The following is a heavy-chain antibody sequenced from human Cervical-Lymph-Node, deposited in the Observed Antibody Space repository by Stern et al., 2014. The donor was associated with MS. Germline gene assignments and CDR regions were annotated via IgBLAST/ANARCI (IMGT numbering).Heavy chain of an antibody. CDR2: TYYRSKWYN. V-gene: IGHV6-1*01. CDR3: ARDFRYCSGGSCWQGGNYFDY. J-gene: IGHJ4*02. CDR1: GDSVSSNSAA. Sequence: QVQLQQSGPGLVKPSQTLSLTCAISGDSVSSNSAAWNWIRQSPSRGLEWLGRTYYRSKWYNDYAVSVKSRITINPDTSKNQFSLQLNSVTPEDTAVYYCARDFRYCSGGSCWQGGNYFDYLGQGTLVTVSS. D-gene: IGHD2-15*01.